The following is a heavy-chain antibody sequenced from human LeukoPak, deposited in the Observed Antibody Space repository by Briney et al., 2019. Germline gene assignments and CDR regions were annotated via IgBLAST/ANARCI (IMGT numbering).Heavy chain of an antibody. Sequence: GGSLRLSCAASGFTFSNYSMHWVRQAPGKGLEWVAVISYDGSDKYYADSVKGRFTISRDNSKNTLYLQMNSLRAEDTALYYCAREVYDTSGVDYWGQGTLVTVSS. CDR1: GFTFSNYS. CDR3: AREVYDTSGVDY. CDR2: ISYDGSDK. D-gene: IGHD3-22*01. V-gene: IGHV3-30*04. J-gene: IGHJ4*02.